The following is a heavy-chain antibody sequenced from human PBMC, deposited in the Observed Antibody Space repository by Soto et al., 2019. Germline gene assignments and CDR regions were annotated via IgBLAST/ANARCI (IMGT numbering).Heavy chain of an antibody. CDR1: GYTFTNYA. V-gene: IGHV1-18*04. J-gene: IGHJ6*02. CDR3: AREGGSNSWYGVGYYYYGMDV. Sequence: QVQLVQSGAEVKKPGASVKVSCKASGYTFTNYAISWVRQAPGQGLEWMGWISAYNGDTKYEQELQGRVTMTTDTSTTTAYVELRSLRSDDAAVYFCAREGGSNSWYGVGYYYYGMDVWGQGTTVTVSS. D-gene: IGHD6-13*01. CDR2: ISAYNGDT.